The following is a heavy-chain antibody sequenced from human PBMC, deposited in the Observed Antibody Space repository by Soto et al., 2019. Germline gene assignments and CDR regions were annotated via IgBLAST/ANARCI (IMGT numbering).Heavy chain of an antibody. CDR2: INPNSGGT. J-gene: IGHJ6*02. D-gene: IGHD5-12*01. Sequence: ASVKVSCKASGYTFTGYYMHWVRQAPGQGLEWMGWINPNSGGTNYAQKFQGRVTMTRDTSISTAYMELSRLRSDDTAVYYCARDRVVATAYYYYYGMDVWGQGTTVTVSS. CDR3: ARDRVVATAYYYYYGMDV. CDR1: GYTFTGYY. V-gene: IGHV1-2*02.